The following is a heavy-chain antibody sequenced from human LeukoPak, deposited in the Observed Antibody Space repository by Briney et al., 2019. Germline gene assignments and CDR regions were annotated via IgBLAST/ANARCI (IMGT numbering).Heavy chain of an antibody. V-gene: IGHV5-51*01. CDR1: GYSFTSYW. D-gene: IGHD3-10*01. J-gene: IGHJ5*02. Sequence: AGESLKISCKGSGYSFTSYWIGWVRQMPGKGLEWMGIIYPGDSDTRYSPSFQGQVTIPADKSISTAYLQWSSLKASDTAMYYCARRVYGSGSYSNGNHTPNWFDPLGQGTLVTVSS. CDR3: ARRVYGSGSYSNGNHTPNWFDP. CDR2: IYPGDSDT.